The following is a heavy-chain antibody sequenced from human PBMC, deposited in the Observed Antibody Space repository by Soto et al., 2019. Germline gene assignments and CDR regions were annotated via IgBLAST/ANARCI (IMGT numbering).Heavy chain of an antibody. D-gene: IGHD6-13*01. Sequence: WRPLSLPSMVSGGSVGNSIYYWGGLRQPPGKGLEWIGYIYYTGSTIYNPSLESRVVMSMDTSKNQVSLTLRSVTTADPATYYFSGAAGKSRWLHDYWGQGSQVNVSS. J-gene: IGHJ4*02. CDR1: GGSVGNSIYY. V-gene: IGHV4-61*01. CDR3: SGAAGKSRWLHDY. CDR2: IYYTGST.